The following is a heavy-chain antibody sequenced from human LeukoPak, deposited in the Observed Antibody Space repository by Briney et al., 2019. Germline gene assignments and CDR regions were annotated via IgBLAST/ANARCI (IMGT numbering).Heavy chain of an antibody. CDR3: ARGSHSSGNTDFDY. D-gene: IGHD3-22*01. CDR2: INHSGST. Sequence: SETLSLTCAVYGGSFSGYYWSWIRQPPGKGLEWIGEINHSGSTNYNPSLKSRVTISVDTSKNQFSLKLSSVTAADTAVYYCARGSHSSGNTDFDYWGQGTLVTVSS. CDR1: GGSFSGYY. J-gene: IGHJ4*02. V-gene: IGHV4-34*01.